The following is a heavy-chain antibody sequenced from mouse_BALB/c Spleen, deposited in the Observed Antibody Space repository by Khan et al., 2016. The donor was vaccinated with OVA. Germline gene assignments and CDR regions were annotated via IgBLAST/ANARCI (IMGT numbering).Heavy chain of an antibody. J-gene: IGHJ4*01. Sequence: VKLLESGPGLVAPSQSLSITCTISGFSLTNYGVHWVRQPPGKGLEWLAVIWSDGSTTYNSALKSRLTITKDNSKSQVFLKMNSLQTDDTAIYFGARQPYYHYNVMDYWGQGTSVTVSS. CDR1: GFSLTNYG. D-gene: IGHD2-10*01. CDR2: IWSDGST. CDR3: ARQPYYHYNVMDY. V-gene: IGHV2-6-1*01.